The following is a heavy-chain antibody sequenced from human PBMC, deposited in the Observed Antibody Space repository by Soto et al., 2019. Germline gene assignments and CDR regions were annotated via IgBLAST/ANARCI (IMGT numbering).Heavy chain of an antibody. Sequence: SETLSLTCTVSCGSISSGDYYWSWIRQPPGKGLEWIGYIYYSGSTYYNPSLKSRVTISVDTSKNQFSLKLSSVTAADTAVYYCARVFASSSWYVGFDYWGQGTLVTVSS. J-gene: IGHJ4*02. CDR1: CGSISSGDYY. V-gene: IGHV4-30-4*01. CDR2: IYYSGST. CDR3: ARVFASSSWYVGFDY. D-gene: IGHD6-13*01.